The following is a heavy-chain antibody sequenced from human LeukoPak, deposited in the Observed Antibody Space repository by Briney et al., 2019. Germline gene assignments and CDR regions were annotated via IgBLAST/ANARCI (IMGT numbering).Heavy chain of an antibody. CDR1: GFTFSSYA. D-gene: IGHD3-10*01. Sequence: GGSLRLSCAASGFTFSSYAMSWVRQAPGKGLEWVSAISGSGGSTYYADSVKGRFTISRDNSKNTLYLQMNSLRAEDTAVYYCAGNYGSGSYYYYYYYMDVWGKGTTVTVSS. CDR3: AGNYGSGSYYYYYYYMDV. J-gene: IGHJ6*03. CDR2: ISGSGGST. V-gene: IGHV3-23*01.